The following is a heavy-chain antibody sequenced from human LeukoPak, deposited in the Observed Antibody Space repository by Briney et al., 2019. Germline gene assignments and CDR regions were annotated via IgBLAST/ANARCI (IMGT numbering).Heavy chain of an antibody. V-gene: IGHV4-30-4*01. CDR2: IYYSGSP. J-gene: IGHJ4*02. D-gene: IGHD1-26*01. Sequence: SETLSLTCTVSGGSISSGDYYWSWIRQPPGKGLEWIGYIYYSGSPYYNPSLKSRVTISVDTSKNQFSLKLSSVTPADTAVYYCAREIVGATGFDYWGQGTLVTVSS. CDR1: GGSISSGDYY. CDR3: AREIVGATGFDY.